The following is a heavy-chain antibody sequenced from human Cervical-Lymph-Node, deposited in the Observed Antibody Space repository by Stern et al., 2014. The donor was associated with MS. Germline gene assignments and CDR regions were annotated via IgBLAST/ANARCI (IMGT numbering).Heavy chain of an antibody. CDR3: ASNIVVVTAGAFDI. D-gene: IGHD2-21*02. CDR1: GGTFSSYA. Sequence: MQLVESGAEVKKPGSSVKVSCKASGGTFSSYAISWVRQAPGQGLEWMGGIIPIFGTANYAQKFQGRVTITADESTSTAYMELSSLRSEDTAVYYCASNIVVVTAGAFDIWGQGTMVTVSS. J-gene: IGHJ3*02. V-gene: IGHV1-69*01. CDR2: IIPIFGTA.